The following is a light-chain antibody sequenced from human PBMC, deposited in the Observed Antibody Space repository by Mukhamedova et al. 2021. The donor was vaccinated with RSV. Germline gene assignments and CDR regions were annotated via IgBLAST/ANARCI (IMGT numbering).Light chain of an antibody. J-gene: IGKJ1*01. CDR2: SAS. CDR3: QQTYTTPRT. Sequence: WYQRRVHGKAPKLLIYSASTLQSGVPSRFSGRGSVRDFTRTISSLQLEEFATYYCQQTYTTPRTFGEGTMV. V-gene: IGKV1-39*01.